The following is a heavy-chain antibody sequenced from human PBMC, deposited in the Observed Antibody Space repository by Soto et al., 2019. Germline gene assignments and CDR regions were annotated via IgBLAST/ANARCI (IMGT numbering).Heavy chain of an antibody. CDR1: GGSINSYY. V-gene: IGHV4-59*01. CDR3: AAAPRY. CDR2: IFGSENT. J-gene: IGHJ4*02. Sequence: QLQESGPGLVKPSETLSLTCAVSGGSINSYYWSWIRQSPEKGLEWIGYIFGSENTNYNPSLKRRATISAATSKNQISPSLTSVTAADTAVYYCAAAPRYWGQGTLGTVSS. D-gene: IGHD2-15*01.